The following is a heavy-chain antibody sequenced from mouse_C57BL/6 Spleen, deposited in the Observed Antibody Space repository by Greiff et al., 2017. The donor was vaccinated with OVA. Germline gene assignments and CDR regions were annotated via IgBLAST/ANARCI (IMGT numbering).Heavy chain of an antibody. Sequence: VQLKESGPELVKPGASVKIPCKASGYTFTDYNMDWVKQSHGKSLEWIGDINPNNGGTIYNQKFKGKSTLTVDKSSSTAYMELRSLTSEDTAVYYCATSLRRYAMDYWGQGTSVTVSS. V-gene: IGHV1-18*01. CDR2: INPNNGGT. CDR1: GYTFTDYN. CDR3: ATSLRRYAMDY. J-gene: IGHJ4*01. D-gene: IGHD1-2*01.